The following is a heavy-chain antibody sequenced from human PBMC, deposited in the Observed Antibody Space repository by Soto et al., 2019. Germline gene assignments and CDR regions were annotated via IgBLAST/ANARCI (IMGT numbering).Heavy chain of an antibody. CDR1: GFTFSSYD. Sequence: PGGSLRLSCAASGFTFSSYDMHWVRQATGKGLKWVSAIGTAGDTYYPGSVKGRFTISRENAKNSLYLQMNSLRAGGTAVYYCARAVSPRGQLVLGAFDIWGQGTMVTVSS. V-gene: IGHV3-13*01. CDR3: ARAVSPRGQLVLGAFDI. D-gene: IGHD6-13*01. J-gene: IGHJ3*02. CDR2: IGTAGDT.